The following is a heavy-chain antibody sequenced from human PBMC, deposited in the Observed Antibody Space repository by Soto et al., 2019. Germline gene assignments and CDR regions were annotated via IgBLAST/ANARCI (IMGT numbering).Heavy chain of an antibody. CDR2: ISYDGINK. V-gene: IGHV3-30*18. D-gene: IGHD3-10*01. Sequence: QVQLVESGGGVVQPGRSLRLSCAASGFTFSSYGMHWVRQAPGKGLEWVAVISYDGINKYYADSVKGRFTISRDNSKNTLYLQMNSLRAEDTAVYYCAKDKKYSYGSGAHPTYYYYYGMDVWGQGTTVTVSS. CDR1: GFTFSSYG. J-gene: IGHJ6*02. CDR3: AKDKKYSYGSGAHPTYYYYYGMDV.